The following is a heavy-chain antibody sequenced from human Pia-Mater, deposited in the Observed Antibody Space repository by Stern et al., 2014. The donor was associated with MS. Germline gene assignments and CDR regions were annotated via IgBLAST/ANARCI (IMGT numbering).Heavy chain of an antibody. Sequence: QVQLQESGPGLVKPSETLSLTCTVSGGSISSYYWSWIRQPPGKGREWIGDIYYRGRTNCNPSLKSRVTISVDTSKNQFSLKLSSVTAADTAVYYCARGAGWFDPWGQGTLVTVSS. CDR2: IYYRGRT. V-gene: IGHV4-59*01. CDR3: ARGAGWFDP. J-gene: IGHJ5*02. CDR1: GGSISSYY.